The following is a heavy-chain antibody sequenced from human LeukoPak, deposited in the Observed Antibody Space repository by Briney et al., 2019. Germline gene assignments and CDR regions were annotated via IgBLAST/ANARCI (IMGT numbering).Heavy chain of an antibody. CDR2: INPNSGGT. CDR3: AALGGYCSSTSCSQDY. J-gene: IGHJ4*02. V-gene: IGHV1-2*02. CDR1: GYTFTGYY. Sequence: ASVKVSCKASGYTFTGYYMHWVRQAPGQGLEWMGWINPNSGGTNYAQKFQGRVTMTRGTSISTAYMELSRLRSDDTAVYYCAALGGYCSSTSCSQDYWGQGTLVTVSS. D-gene: IGHD2-2*01.